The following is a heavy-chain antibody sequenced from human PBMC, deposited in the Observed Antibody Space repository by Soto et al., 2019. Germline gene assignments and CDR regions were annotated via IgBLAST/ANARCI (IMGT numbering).Heavy chain of an antibody. D-gene: IGHD6-13*01. CDR1: GFTFSSYW. Sequence: GVSLRLSCAASGFTFSSYWMSWVRQAPGKGLEWVANIKQDGSEKYYVDSVKGRFTISRDNAKNSLYLQMNSLRAEDTAVYYCARVPTSSWYYFDYWGQGTLVTVSS. V-gene: IGHV3-7*03. CDR2: IKQDGSEK. CDR3: ARVPTSSWYYFDY. J-gene: IGHJ4*02.